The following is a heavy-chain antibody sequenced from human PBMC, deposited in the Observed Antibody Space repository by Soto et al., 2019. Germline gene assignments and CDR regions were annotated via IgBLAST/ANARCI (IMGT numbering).Heavy chain of an antibody. D-gene: IGHD5-12*01. CDR3: ARVSPAAVATSWYYFDY. CDR2: ISSSSSYI. J-gene: IGHJ4*02. CDR1: GFTFSSYS. Sequence: EVQLVESGGGLVKPGGSLRLSCAASGFTFSSYSMNWVRQAPGKGLEWVSSISSSSSYIYYADSVKARFTISRDNAQNSLDLQLNSLRAEDTDVYYCARVSPAAVATSWYYFDYRGQGTLVTVSS. V-gene: IGHV3-21*01.